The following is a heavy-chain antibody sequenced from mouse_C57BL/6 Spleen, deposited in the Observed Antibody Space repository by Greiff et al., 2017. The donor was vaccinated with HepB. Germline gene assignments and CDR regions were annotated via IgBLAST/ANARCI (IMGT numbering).Heavy chain of an antibody. V-gene: IGHV1-52*01. CDR1: GYTFTSYW. CDR3: ARSDYDHDGGFAY. CDR2: IDPSDSET. J-gene: IGHJ3*01. Sequence: QVQLQQPGAELVRPGSSVKLSCKASGYTFTSYWMHWVKQRPIQGLEWIGNIDPSDSETHYNQKFKDKATLTVDKSSSTAYMQLSSLTSEDSAVYYCARSDYDHDGGFAYWGQGTLVTVSA. D-gene: IGHD2-4*01.